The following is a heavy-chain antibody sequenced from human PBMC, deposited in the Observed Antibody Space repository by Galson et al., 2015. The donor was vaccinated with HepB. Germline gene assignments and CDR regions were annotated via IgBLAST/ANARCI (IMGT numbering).Heavy chain of an antibody. Sequence: SLRLSCAASGFTFGSYGMHWVRQAPGKGLEWVAVIWYDGSNKYYADSVKGRFTISRDNSKNTLYLQMNSLKAEDTAVYYCARGYGDYDYSFYYYYGMDVWGQGTTVTVSS. V-gene: IGHV3-33*01. J-gene: IGHJ6*02. CDR1: GFTFGSYG. CDR2: IWYDGSNK. CDR3: ARGYGDYDYSFYYYYGMDV. D-gene: IGHD4-17*01.